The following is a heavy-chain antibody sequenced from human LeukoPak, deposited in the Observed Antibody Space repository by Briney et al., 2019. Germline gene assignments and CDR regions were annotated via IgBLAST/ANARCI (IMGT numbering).Heavy chain of an antibody. D-gene: IGHD6-19*01. Sequence: ASVKVSCKASGYTFTSYDINWVRQATGQGLEWMGWMNPNSGNTGYAQKFQGRVTMTRNTSISTTYMELSSLRSEDTAVYYCAREGAVGSSGWLAQYMGYYYYGMDVWGQGTTVTVSS. V-gene: IGHV1-8*01. CDR2: MNPNSGNT. CDR1: GYTFTSYD. J-gene: IGHJ6*02. CDR3: AREGAVGSSGWLAQYMGYYYYGMDV.